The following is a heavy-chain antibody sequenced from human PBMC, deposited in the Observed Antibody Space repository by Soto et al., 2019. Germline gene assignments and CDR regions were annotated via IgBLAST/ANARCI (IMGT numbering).Heavy chain of an antibody. CDR3: ARAYGGDPALFDP. CDR2: IYTGGST. D-gene: IGHD2-21*02. V-gene: IGHV3-53*01. J-gene: IGHJ5*02. CDR1: GFTVSSEY. Sequence: EVQLVESGGGLVQPGGSLRLSCAASGFTVSSEYMSWVRQAPGKGLEWVSVIYTGGSTYYADSVKGRFTFSRDNSNNTVYLQMNSLPAEDTAGYYCARAYGGDPALFDPWGQGTLVTVSS.